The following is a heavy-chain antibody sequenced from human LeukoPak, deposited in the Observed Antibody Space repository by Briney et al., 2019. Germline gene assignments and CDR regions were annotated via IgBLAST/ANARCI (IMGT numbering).Heavy chain of an antibody. Sequence: SQTLSLTCAISGDSVSSNSAAWNWIRQSPSRGLEWLGRTYYRSKWYNDYAVSVKSRITINPDTSKNQFSLQLNSVTPEDTAVYYCAREEGVATMVVVVAATQHAFDIWGQGTMVTVSS. V-gene: IGHV6-1*01. CDR1: GDSVSSNSAA. J-gene: IGHJ3*02. CDR3: AREEGVATMVVVVAATQHAFDI. CDR2: TYYRSKWYN. D-gene: IGHD2-15*01.